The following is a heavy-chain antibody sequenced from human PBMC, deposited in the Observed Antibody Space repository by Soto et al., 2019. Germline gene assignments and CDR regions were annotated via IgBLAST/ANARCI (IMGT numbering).Heavy chain of an antibody. CDR2: IYYSGST. CDR1: GGSISSSSYY. CDR3: ARQNFDVRGYSGSGSYDAFDI. Sequence: SETLSLTCTVAGGSISSSSYYWGWIRQPPGKGLEWIGSIYYSGSTYYNPSLKSRVTISVDTSKNQFSLKLSSVTAADTAVYYCARQNFDVRGYSGSGSYDAFDIWGQGTMVT. V-gene: IGHV4-39*01. D-gene: IGHD3-10*01. J-gene: IGHJ3*02.